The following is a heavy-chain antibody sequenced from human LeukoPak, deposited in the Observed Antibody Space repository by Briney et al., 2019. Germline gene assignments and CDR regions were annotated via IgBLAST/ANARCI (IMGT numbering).Heavy chain of an antibody. CDR3: AKHRGSGVAGTGGVES. J-gene: IGHJ4*02. D-gene: IGHD6-19*01. V-gene: IGHV3-23*01. CDR2: ITDNGGRT. Sequence: SGGSLRLSCAASGFTFTNYAMNWVRQAPGKGLEWVSSITDNGGRTDYADSVKGRFTVSRDNSKNTVFLQMNSLRADDTAVYYCAKHRGSGVAGTGGVESWGQGTLVTVSS. CDR1: GFTFTNYA.